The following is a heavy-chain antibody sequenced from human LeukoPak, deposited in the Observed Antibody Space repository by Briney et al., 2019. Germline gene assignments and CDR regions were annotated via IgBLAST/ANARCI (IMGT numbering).Heavy chain of an antibody. CDR1: GFTFSRYD. V-gene: IGHV3-48*03. Sequence: GGFLRLSCAASGFTFSRYDMNWGRQAPGKGLWWVSHITTSSTTIYYAASVKGRFTISRDDAKSSLYLQMNSLRAEDTAVYYCARDSIVPLYLWGQGTLVTVSS. J-gene: IGHJ4*02. D-gene: IGHD3-22*01. CDR2: ITTSSTTI. CDR3: ARDSIVPLYL.